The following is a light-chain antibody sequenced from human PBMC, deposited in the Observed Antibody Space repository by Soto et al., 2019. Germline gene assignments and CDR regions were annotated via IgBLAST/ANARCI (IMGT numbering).Light chain of an antibody. J-gene: IGLJ3*02. V-gene: IGLV1-40*01. CDR2: GNS. CDR3: QSYDSSLSGSV. CDR1: SSNIGAGYD. Sequence: QSVLTQPPSVSGAPGQRVTISCTGSSSNIGAGYDVHWYQQLPGTAPKLLIYGNSNRPSGVPDRFSGPKSGTSASLAITGLQAEDDADYYCQSYDSSLSGSVFVGGTKLTV.